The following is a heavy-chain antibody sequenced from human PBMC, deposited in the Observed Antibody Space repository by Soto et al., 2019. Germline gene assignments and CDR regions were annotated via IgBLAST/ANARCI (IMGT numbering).Heavy chain of an antibody. CDR1: GFTFSSYA. D-gene: IGHD2-21*02. Sequence: QVQLVESGGGVVQPGRSLRLSCAASGFTFSSYAMHWVRQAPGKGLEWVAVISYDGSNKYYADSVKGRFTISRDNSKNTLYQQMNSLRAEDTAVYYCASPGGDYFLNWFDPWGQGTLVTVSS. V-gene: IGHV3-30-3*01. CDR2: ISYDGSNK. J-gene: IGHJ5*02. CDR3: ASPGGDYFLNWFDP.